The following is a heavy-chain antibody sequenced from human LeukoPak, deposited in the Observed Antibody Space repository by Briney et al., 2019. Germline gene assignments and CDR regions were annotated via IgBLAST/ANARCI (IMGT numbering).Heavy chain of an antibody. CDR3: ARTGGGYCSSTSCYKSYYYYYMDV. V-gene: IGHV3-53*01. D-gene: IGHD2-2*02. CDR1: GFTVSSNY. CDR2: IYSGGST. Sequence: GGSLRLSCAAPGFTVSSNYMSWVRQAPGKGLEWVSVIYSGGSTYYADSVKGRFTISRDNSKNTLYLQMNSLRAEDTAVYYCARTGGGYCSSTSCYKSYYYYYMDVWGKGTTVTVSS. J-gene: IGHJ6*03.